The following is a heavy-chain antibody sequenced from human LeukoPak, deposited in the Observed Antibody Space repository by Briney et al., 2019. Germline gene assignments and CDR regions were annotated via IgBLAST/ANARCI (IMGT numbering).Heavy chain of an antibody. V-gene: IGHV3-30-3*01. CDR2: ISYDGSNK. Sequence: GGSLRLSCAASGFTFSSYAMHWVRQAPGKGLEWVAVISYDGSNKYYADSVKGRFTISRDNSKNTLYLQMNSLRAEDTAVYYCAKGGVLADYGDYVVNYYFDYWGQGTLVTVSS. CDR3: AKGGVLADYGDYVVNYYFDY. CDR1: GFTFSSYA. D-gene: IGHD4-17*01. J-gene: IGHJ4*02.